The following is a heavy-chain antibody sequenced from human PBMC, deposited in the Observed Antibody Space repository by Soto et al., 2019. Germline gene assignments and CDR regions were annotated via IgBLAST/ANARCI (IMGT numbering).Heavy chain of an antibody. V-gene: IGHV3-21*01. CDR2: ISSSSSYI. Sequence: EVQLVESGGGLVKPGGSLRLSCAASGFTFSSYSMNWVSQAPGKGLEWVSSISSSSSYIYYADSVKGRFTISRDNAKNSQYLQMNSLRAEDTAVYYCARDGYIAAAGGAFDYWGQGTLVTVAS. CDR1: GFTFSSYS. J-gene: IGHJ4*02. D-gene: IGHD6-13*01. CDR3: ARDGYIAAAGGAFDY.